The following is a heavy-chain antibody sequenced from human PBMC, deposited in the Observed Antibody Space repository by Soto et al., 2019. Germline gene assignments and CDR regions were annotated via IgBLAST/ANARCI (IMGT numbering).Heavy chain of an antibody. CDR1: GYTFTSYA. Sequence: QVQLVQSGAEEKKPGASVKVSCKASGYTFTSYAMHWVRQAPGQRLEWMGWINAGNGNTKYSQKFQGRVTITRDTSASTAYRELSSLRSEDTAVYYCARSIVVVTAIDYWGQGPLVTVSS. J-gene: IGHJ4*02. CDR3: ARSIVVVTAIDY. V-gene: IGHV1-3*05. CDR2: INAGNGNT. D-gene: IGHD2-21*02.